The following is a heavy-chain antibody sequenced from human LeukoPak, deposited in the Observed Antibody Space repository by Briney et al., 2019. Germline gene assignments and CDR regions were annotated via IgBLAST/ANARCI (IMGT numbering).Heavy chain of an antibody. D-gene: IGHD5-18*01. V-gene: IGHV3-30*01. Sequence: GGSLRLSCAASGFTFSSYAMHWVRQAPGKGLEWVAVISYDGSNKFYADSVKGRFTISRDNPKNTLFLQMNSLRAEDTAVYYCARDRSQRAYSYGPDGEWGQGTLVTVSS. CDR2: ISYDGSNK. J-gene: IGHJ4*02. CDR1: GFTFSSYA. CDR3: ARDRSQRAYSYGPDGE.